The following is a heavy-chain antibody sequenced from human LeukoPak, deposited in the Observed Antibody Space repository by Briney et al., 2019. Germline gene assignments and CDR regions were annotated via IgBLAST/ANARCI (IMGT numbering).Heavy chain of an antibody. J-gene: IGHJ4*02. V-gene: IGHV4-4*07. CDR3: ASEAYYYDSSGYYKY. Sequence: SETLFLTCTVSGDSISSFHWSWIRQPAGKGLEWIERIYTSGSTNYNPSLKSRVTMSVDTSKNQFSLKLSSVTATDTAVYYCASEAYYYDSSGYYKYWGQGTLVTVSS. CDR2: IYTSGST. D-gene: IGHD3-22*01. CDR1: GDSISSFH.